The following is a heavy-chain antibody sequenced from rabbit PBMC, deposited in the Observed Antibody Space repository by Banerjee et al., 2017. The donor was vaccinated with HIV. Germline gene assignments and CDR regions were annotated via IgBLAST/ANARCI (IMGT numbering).Heavy chain of an antibody. Sequence: LTCTASGFSFTNKYVMCWVRQAPGKGLEWIACINTSSGNTVYASWAKGRFTISKTSSTTVTLQMTSLTAADTATYFCARQYISSSVHYFGLWGPATLVTVS. D-gene: IGHD1-1*01. CDR3: ARQYISSSVHYFGL. CDR2: INTSSGNT. V-gene: IGHV1S40*01. J-gene: IGHJ4*01. CDR1: GFSFTNKYV.